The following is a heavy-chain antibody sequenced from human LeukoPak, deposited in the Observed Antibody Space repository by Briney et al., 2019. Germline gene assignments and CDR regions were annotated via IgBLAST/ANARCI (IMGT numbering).Heavy chain of an antibody. CDR1: GFTFSDYY. J-gene: IGHJ6*02. CDR2: ISSGSSYT. V-gene: IGHV3-11*06. D-gene: IGHD1-14*01. CDR3: ARDRSRSTGYNYYPMDV. Sequence: PGGSLRLSCAASGFTFSDYYMSWIRQAPGKGLEWVSYISSGSSYTNYADSVKGRFTTSRDNAKNSLYLQMNSLRAEDTAVYYCARDRSRSTGYNYYPMDVWGQGTTVTVSS.